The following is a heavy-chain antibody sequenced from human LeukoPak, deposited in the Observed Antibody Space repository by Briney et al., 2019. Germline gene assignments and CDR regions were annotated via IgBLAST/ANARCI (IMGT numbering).Heavy chain of an antibody. CDR1: GYTFTSYA. J-gene: IGHJ6*03. CDR2: INPNSGGT. Sequence: ASVKVSCKASGYTFTSYAMNWVRQAPGQGLEWMGWINPNSGGTNYAQKFQGRVTMTRDTSISTAYMELSRLRSDDTAVYYCARAGMYYYYYYMDVWGKGTTVTVSS. CDR3: ARAGMYYYYYYMDV. V-gene: IGHV1-2*02.